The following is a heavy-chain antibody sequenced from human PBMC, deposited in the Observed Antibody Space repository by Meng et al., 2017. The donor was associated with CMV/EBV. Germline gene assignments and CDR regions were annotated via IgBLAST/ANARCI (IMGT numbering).Heavy chain of an antibody. J-gene: IGHJ4*02. CDR3: AREGDGYDKAPY. Sequence: VQVVGFGGGLGQPGGSLRLSCAASGFTVSSNYMSWVRQAPGKGLEWVSVIYSGGSTYYADSVKGRFTISRDNSKNTLYLQMNSLRAEDTAVYYCAREGDGYDKAPYWGQGTLVTVSS. CDR2: IYSGGST. D-gene: IGHD5-24*01. V-gene: IGHV3-66*01. CDR1: GFTVSSNY.